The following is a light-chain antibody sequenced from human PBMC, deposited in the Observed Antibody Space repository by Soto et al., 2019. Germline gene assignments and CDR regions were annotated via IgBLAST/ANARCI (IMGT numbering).Light chain of an antibody. CDR2: SNN. J-gene: IGLJ2*01. CDR3: AAWDDSLNGHVV. CDR1: SSNIRSNT. V-gene: IGLV1-44*01. Sequence: QSVLTQPPSASGTPGQRVTISCSGSSSNIRSNTVNWYQQLPGTAPKLLIYSNNQRPSGVPDRFSDSKSGTSASLAISGLQSEDEADYYCAAWDDSLNGHVVFGGGTKVTVL.